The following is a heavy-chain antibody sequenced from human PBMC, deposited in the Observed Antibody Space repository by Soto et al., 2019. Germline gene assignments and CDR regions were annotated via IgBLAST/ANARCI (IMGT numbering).Heavy chain of an antibody. CDR1: GYTFTNYY. CDR3: ARDLSSYSSGWYDL. D-gene: IGHD6-19*01. J-gene: IGHJ2*01. V-gene: IGHV1-46*01. CDR2: INPSGGRT. Sequence: ASVKVFCKASGYTFTNYYMHWVRQAPGQGLEWMGIINPSGGRTNYAQKFQGRVTMTRDTSTSTVYLELSSLRSEDTAVYYCARDLSSYSSGWYDLWGRGTLVTVSS.